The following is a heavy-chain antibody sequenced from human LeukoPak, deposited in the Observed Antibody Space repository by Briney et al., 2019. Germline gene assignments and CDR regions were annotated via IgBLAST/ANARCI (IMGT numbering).Heavy chain of an antibody. Sequence: SETLSLTCAVYGGSFSGYYWSWIRQPPGKGLEWIGEIDHSGSTNYNPSLKSRVTISVDTSKNQFSLKLSSVTAADTAVYYCARREVVFDYWGQGTLVTVSS. CDR3: ARREVVFDY. CDR1: GGSFSGYY. V-gene: IGHV4-34*01. J-gene: IGHJ4*02. D-gene: IGHD3-22*01. CDR2: IDHSGST.